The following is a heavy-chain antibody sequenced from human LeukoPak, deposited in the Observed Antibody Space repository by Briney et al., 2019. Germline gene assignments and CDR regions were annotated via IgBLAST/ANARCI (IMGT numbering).Heavy chain of an antibody. CDR1: GFTFDDYA. V-gene: IGHV3-43*02. D-gene: IGHD4-17*01. CDR2: ISGDGGST. CDR3: AKSLTTVTTGGWYFDL. J-gene: IGHJ2*01. Sequence: AGGSLRLSCAASGFTFDDYAMHWVRQAPGKGLEWVSLISGDGGSTYYADSVKGRFTISRDNSKNTLYLQMNSLRAEDTAVYYCAKSLTTVTTGGWYFDLWGRGTLVTVSS.